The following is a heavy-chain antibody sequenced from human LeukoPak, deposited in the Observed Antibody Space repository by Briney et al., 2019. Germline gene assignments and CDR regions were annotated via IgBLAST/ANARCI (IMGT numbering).Heavy chain of an antibody. Sequence: PGGSLRLSCAASGFTFSSSAMSWVRQVPGKGLEWVSAISNNGGYTYYADSVQGRLTISRDNSKSTLCLRMNSLRAEDTAVYYCAKQLGYCSDGSCYFPYWGQGTLVTVSS. D-gene: IGHD2-15*01. CDR2: ISNNGGYT. V-gene: IGHV3-23*01. CDR3: AKQLGYCSDGSCYFPY. CDR1: GFTFSSSA. J-gene: IGHJ4*02.